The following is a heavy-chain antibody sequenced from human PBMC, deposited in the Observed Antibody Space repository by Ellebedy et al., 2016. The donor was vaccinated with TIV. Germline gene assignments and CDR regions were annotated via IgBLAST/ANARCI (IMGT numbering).Heavy chain of an antibody. CDR3: ARDQWGVPHVEPPLYYYDSSGLAP. CDR2: IKQDGSEK. J-gene: IGHJ5*02. V-gene: IGHV3-7*01. Sequence: GGSLRLSCAASGFTFSSYWMSWVRQAPGKGLEWVANIKQDGSEKYYVDSVKGRFTISRDNAKNSLYLQMNSLRAEDTAVYYCARDQWGVPHVEPPLYYYDSSGLAPWGQGTLVTVSS. CDR1: GFTFSSYW. D-gene: IGHD3-22*01.